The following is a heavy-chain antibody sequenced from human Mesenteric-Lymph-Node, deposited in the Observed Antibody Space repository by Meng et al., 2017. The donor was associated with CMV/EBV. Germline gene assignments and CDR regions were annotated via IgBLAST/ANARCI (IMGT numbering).Heavy chain of an antibody. J-gene: IGHJ6*02. D-gene: IGHD3-3*01. CDR2: IDYSEST. V-gene: IGHV4-61*01. Sequence: SETLSLTCTVSGGSVSRGSYYWNWIRQPPGKGLEWIGYIDYSESTKYNPSLKSRVIISVDTSKNQFSLKVSSVTAADTAVYHCARGYVFWTGSYYYYYGMDVWGQGTTVTVSS. CDR1: GGSVSRGSYY. CDR3: ARGYVFWTGSYYYYYGMDV.